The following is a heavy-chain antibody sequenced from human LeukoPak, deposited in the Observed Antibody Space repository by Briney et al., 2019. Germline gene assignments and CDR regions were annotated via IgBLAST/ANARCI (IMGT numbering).Heavy chain of an antibody. D-gene: IGHD3-3*01. CDR2: IYPGDSDT. CDR1: GYSFTSYW. J-gene: IGHJ3*02. V-gene: IGHV5-51*01. CDR3: TRHRADFWSGYYALDAFDI. Sequence: GESLKISCKGSGYSFTSYWIGWVRQMPGKGLEWMGIIYPGDSDTRYSPSFQGQVTISADKSISTAYLQWSSLKASDTAMYYCTRHRADFWSGYYALDAFDIWGQGTMVTVSS.